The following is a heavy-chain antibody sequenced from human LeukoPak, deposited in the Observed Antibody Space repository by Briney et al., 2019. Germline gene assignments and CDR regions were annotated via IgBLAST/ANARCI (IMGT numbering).Heavy chain of an antibody. CDR2: IHQSGNA. V-gene: IGHV4-59*08. J-gene: IGHJ4*02. D-gene: IGHD6-13*01. CDR3: ARRHSSSWATLEY. CDR1: GGSISSYY. Sequence: SETLSLTCTVSGGSISSYYWSWIRQPPGKGLDWVGFIHQSGNANFNSSLKSRVTMSVDTSKNQFSLKLSSVTAADTAVYYCARRHSSSWATLEYWGQGTLVTVCS.